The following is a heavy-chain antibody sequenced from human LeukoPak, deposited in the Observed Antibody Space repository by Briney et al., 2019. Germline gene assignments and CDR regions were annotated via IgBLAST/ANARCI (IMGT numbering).Heavy chain of an antibody. CDR1: GGSISSYY. CDR2: IYYSGST. V-gene: IGHV4-59*01. J-gene: IGHJ3*02. D-gene: IGHD3-3*01. CDR3: ARGAIPDYDFWSGPRGDAFDI. Sequence: SETLSLTCTVSGGSISSYYWSWIRQPPGKGLEWIGYIYYSGSTNYNPFLKSRVTISVDTSKNQFSLKLSSVTAADTAVYYCARGAIPDYDFWSGPRGDAFDIWGQGTMVTVSS.